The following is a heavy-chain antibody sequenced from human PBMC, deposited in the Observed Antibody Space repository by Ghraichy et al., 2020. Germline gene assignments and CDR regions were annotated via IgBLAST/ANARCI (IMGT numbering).Heavy chain of an antibody. CDR3: ARLEVPGNFDD. J-gene: IGHJ4*02. V-gene: IGHV4-39*01. CDR2: VYYTGQK. Sequence: SQTLSLTCTVSGGPVSSGNSYSAWLRQSPGKGLEWIAYVYYTGQKYYNPSLRSRATISVDTSTNPFSLNLYSVTAPDTAVYYCARLEVPGNFDDWGQGTLVPVSS. D-gene: IGHD3-3*01. CDR1: GGPVSSGNSY.